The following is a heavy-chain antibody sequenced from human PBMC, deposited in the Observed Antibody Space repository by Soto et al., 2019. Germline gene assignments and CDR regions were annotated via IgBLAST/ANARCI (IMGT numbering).Heavy chain of an antibody. V-gene: IGHV4-31*01. CDR2: IYYSGST. J-gene: IGHJ4*02. D-gene: IGHD2-21*01. Sequence: QVQLQESGPGLVKPSQTLSLTCTVSGGSISSGGYYWSWIRQHPGKGLEWIGYIYYSGSTYYNPXRXSXXTISVDTSKHQFSRKLSSVTAADTAVYYCARGVIHWGQGTLVTVSS. CDR3: ARGVIH. CDR1: GGSISSGGYY.